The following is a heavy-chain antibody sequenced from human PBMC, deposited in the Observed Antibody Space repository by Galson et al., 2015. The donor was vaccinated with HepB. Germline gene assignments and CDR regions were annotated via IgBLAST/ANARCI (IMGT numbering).Heavy chain of an antibody. V-gene: IGHV3-23*01. CDR1: GFTFIAYA. J-gene: IGHJ6*02. D-gene: IGHD3-10*01. Sequence: SLRLSCAGSGFTFIAYAMTWVRQVPGKGLEWVSSINDNSGRTSYVESVRGRFTISRGNFKKSVYLHMGNLRAADSAVYYCAKSPTYYGSGDYDTPYYKYAMDVWGRGTTVTVSS. CDR3: AKSPTYYGSGDYDTPYYKYAMDV. CDR2: INDNSGRT.